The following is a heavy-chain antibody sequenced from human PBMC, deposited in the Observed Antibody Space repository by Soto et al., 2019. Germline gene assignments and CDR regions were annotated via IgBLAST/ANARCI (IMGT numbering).Heavy chain of an antibody. CDR2: IYRYDDDKA. Sequence: EVQVVESGGGSVQPGGSLRLACEASGFTVSDNDMNWVRQAPGRGLEWVALIYRYDDDKAYYTDSVKGRFTISGDTSTNTVFLQMNSLRAEDTAIYYCARDRDFFWGSLDSWGQGTLVTVSS. CDR1: GFTVSDND. D-gene: IGHD3-16*01. CDR3: ARDRDFFWGSLDS. V-gene: IGHV3-66*01. J-gene: IGHJ4*02.